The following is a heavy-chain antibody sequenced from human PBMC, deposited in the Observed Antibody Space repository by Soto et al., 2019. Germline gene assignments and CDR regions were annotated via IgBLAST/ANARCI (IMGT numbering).Heavy chain of an antibody. CDR1: GYSFTSYW. V-gene: IGHV5-10-1*01. Sequence: HGESLKISCKGSGYSFTSYWIDWVRQMPGKGLEWMGRIDPSDSFTNYSPSFQGHVTMSVDKSISTAYLQWSSLKASDTAMYYCAIWASSWSQYWGQGTLVTVSS. CDR2: IDPSDSFT. J-gene: IGHJ4*02. D-gene: IGHD6-13*01. CDR3: AIWASSWSQY.